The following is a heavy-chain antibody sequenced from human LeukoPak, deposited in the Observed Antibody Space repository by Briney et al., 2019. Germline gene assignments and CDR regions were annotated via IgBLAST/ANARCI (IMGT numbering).Heavy chain of an antibody. D-gene: IGHD3-22*01. CDR2: INPNSGGT. CDR3: ARGFYYDSSGSPDDGMDV. V-gene: IGHV1-2*02. Sequence: ASVKVSCKASGYTFTGYYMHWVRQAPGQGLEWMGWINPNSGGTNYAQKFQGRVTMTRDTSISTAYMELSRLRSDDTAVYYCARGFYYDSSGSPDDGMDVWGQGITVTVSS. CDR1: GYTFTGYY. J-gene: IGHJ6*02.